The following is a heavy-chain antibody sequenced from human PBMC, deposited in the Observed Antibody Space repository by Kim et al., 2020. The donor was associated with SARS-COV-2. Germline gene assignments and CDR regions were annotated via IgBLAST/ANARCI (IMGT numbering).Heavy chain of an antibody. CDR1: GYSFTSYW. V-gene: IGHV5-10-1*01. J-gene: IGHJ3*02. D-gene: IGHD2-2*01. Sequence: GESLKISCKCSGYSFTSYWISWVRQMPGKGLEWMGRIDPSDSYTNYSPSFHGHVTISADKSISTAYLQWSSLTASDTAMYYCARHGVCSSISCHDAFDIWGQGTMVTVSS. CDR3: ARHGVCSSISCHDAFDI. CDR2: IDPSDSYT.